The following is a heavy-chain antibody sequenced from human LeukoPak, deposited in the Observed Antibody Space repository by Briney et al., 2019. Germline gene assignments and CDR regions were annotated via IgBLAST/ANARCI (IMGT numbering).Heavy chain of an antibody. D-gene: IGHD1-26*01. CDR2: ITASGTAM. CDR1: GFTFSSYS. V-gene: IGHV3-48*02. CDR3: ASSGSYRFDH. J-gene: IGHJ4*02. Sequence: GGSLRLSCAASGFTFSSYSMNWVRQAPGKGLEWVSHITASGTAMFYADSVKGRFTISRDNAKNSLYLQMNSLRDEDTAVYYCASSGSYRFDHWGQRTLVTVSS.